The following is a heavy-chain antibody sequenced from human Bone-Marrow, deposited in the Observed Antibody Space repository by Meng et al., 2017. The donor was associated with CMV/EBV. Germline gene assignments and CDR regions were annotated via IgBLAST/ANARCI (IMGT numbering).Heavy chain of an antibody. CDR1: GYTFTGYY. V-gene: IGHV1-2*02. J-gene: IGHJ6*02. CDR2: INPNSGGT. Sequence: ASVKVSCKASGYTFTGYYMHWVRQAPGQGLEWMGWINPNSGGTNYAQKFQGRVTMTRDKSISTAYMELSRLRSDDTAVYYCAKGGRYYYDSSGYYFYYYYGMDVWGQGTTVTVSS. D-gene: IGHD3-22*01. CDR3: AKGGRYYYDSSGYYFYYYYGMDV.